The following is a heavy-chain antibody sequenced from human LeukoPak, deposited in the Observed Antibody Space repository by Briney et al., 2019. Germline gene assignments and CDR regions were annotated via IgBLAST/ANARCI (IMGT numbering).Heavy chain of an antibody. V-gene: IGHV4-34*09. D-gene: IGHD3-9*01. CDR2: ILHSGST. CDR3: ARAVGYDFLAGYYRGWYFDL. Sequence: SETLSLTCADYGGSFSGYYWNWIRQPPGKGLEWIGEILHSGSTKYNPSLKSRVTIFVDTSKNQFSLKLSSVTAADTAVYYCARAVGYDFLAGYYRGWYFDLWGRGTLVTVSS. J-gene: IGHJ2*01. CDR1: GGSFSGYY.